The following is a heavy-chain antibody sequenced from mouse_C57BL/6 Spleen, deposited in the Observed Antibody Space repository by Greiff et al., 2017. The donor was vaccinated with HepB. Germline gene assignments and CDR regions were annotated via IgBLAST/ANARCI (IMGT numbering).Heavy chain of an antibody. CDR2: INPNNGGT. Sequence: VQLQQSGPELVKPGASVKMSCKASGYTFTDYNMHWVKQSHGKSLEWIGYINPNNGGTSYNQKFKGKATLTVNKSSSTAYMELRSLTSEDSAVYYCARKADYYGSEDWYFDVWGTGTTVTVSS. CDR1: GYTFTDYN. V-gene: IGHV1-22*01. J-gene: IGHJ1*03. CDR3: ARKADYYGSEDWYFDV. D-gene: IGHD1-1*01.